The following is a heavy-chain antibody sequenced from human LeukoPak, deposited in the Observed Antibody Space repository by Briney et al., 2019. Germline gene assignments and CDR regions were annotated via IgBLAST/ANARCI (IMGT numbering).Heavy chain of an antibody. J-gene: IGHJ4*02. V-gene: IGHV4-39*07. CDR1: GGSISSSSYY. CDR3: ASISRYDSSGYYTD. D-gene: IGHD3-22*01. Sequence: SETLSLTCTVSGGSISSSSYYWGWIRQPPGKGLEWIGSIYYSGSTYYNPSLKSRVTISVDTSKNQFSLKLSSVTAADTAVYYCASISRYDSSGYYTDWGQGTLVTVSS. CDR2: IYYSGST.